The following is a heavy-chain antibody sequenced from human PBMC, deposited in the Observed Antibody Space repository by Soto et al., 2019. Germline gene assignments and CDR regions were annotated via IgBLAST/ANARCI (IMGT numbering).Heavy chain of an antibody. V-gene: IGHV3-74*01. CDR2: IKGDGSVT. CDR3: TRDPRTKGLNR. CDR1: GFTFSGYY. J-gene: IGHJ5*02. Sequence: PGGSLRLSCAPSGFTFSGYYMFWVRQAPGKGLVWVSHIKGDGSVTYYADSVKGRFSISRDNANNMLYLQMNSLIADDTAVYYYTRDPRTKGLNRWGHGTLVTV. D-gene: IGHD2-8*01.